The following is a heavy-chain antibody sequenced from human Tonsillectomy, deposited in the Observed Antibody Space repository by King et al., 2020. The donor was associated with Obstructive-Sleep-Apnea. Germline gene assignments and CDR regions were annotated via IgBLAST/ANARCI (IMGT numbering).Heavy chain of an antibody. D-gene: IGHD4/OR15-4a*01. CDR2: ISSSSSTI. CDR1: GFTFSSYS. Sequence: VQLVESGGGLVQPGGSLRLSCAASGFTFSSYSMNWVRQAPGKGLEWVSYISSSSSTIYYADFVKGRFTISRDNAKNSLYLQMNSLRAEDTAVYYCARVLTLDVWGQGTTVTVSS. CDR3: ARVLTLDV. V-gene: IGHV3-48*04. J-gene: IGHJ6*02.